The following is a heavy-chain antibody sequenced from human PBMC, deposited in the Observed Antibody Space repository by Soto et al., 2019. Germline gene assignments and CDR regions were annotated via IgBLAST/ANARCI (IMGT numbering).Heavy chain of an antibody. CDR2: IYWDDDK. CDR3: ANRRTSRNGFGY. Sequence: QITLKESGPTLVKPTQTLTLTCTFSGFSLNTGGVGVGWIRQPPGKALEWLALIYWDDDKRYSPSLKNRVTITKDTSKTQVVLTMTNMDPVETATYYCANRRTSRNGFGYWGQGTLVTVSS. J-gene: IGHJ4*02. CDR1: GFSLNTGGVG. D-gene: IGHD2-2*01. V-gene: IGHV2-5*02.